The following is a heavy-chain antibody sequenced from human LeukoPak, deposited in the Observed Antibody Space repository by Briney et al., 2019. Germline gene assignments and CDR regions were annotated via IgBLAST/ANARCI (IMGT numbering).Heavy chain of an antibody. V-gene: IGHV4-31*03. J-gene: IGHJ4*02. CDR2: IYYSGST. D-gene: IGHD3-22*01. Sequence: SQTLSLTCTVSGGSISSGGYYWSWIRQHPGKGLEWIGHIYYSGSTYYDPSLKSRVTISVDTSKNQFSLKLSSVTAADTAVYYCARRSNYYDSSGYFVSFDYWGQGTLVTVSS. CDR1: GGSISSGGYY. CDR3: ARRSNYYDSSGYFVSFDY.